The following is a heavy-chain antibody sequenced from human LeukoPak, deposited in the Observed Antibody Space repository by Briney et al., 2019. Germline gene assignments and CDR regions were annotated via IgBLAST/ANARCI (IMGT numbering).Heavy chain of an antibody. CDR1: GGTFSSYA. CDR2: IIPILGIA. J-gene: IGHJ5*02. V-gene: IGHV1-69*04. CDR3: ASGDYYDSSGFMGNWFDP. D-gene: IGHD3-22*01. Sequence: SVKVSCKASGGTFSSYAISWVRQAPGQGLEWMGRIIPILGIANYAQKFQGRVTITADKSTSTAYMELSSLRSEDTAVYYCASGDYYDSSGFMGNWFDPWGQGTLVTVSS.